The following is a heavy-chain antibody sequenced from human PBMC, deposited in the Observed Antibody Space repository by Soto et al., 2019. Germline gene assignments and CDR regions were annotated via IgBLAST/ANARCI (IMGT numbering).Heavy chain of an antibody. CDR3: ARGPGIAAAGDAFDI. CDR2: IYPGDSDT. D-gene: IGHD6-13*01. J-gene: IGHJ3*02. V-gene: IGHV5-51*01. CDR1: GYSFTSYW. Sequence: GEALKISCKGSGYSFTSYWIGWVRQMPGKGLEWMGIIYPGDSDTRYSPSFQGQVTISADKSISTAYLQWSSLKASDTAMYYCARGPGIAAAGDAFDIWGQGTMVTVSS.